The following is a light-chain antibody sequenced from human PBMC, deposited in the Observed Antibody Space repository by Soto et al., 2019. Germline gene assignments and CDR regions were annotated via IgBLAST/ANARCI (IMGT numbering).Light chain of an antibody. CDR1: QSISSW. J-gene: IGKJ4*01. V-gene: IGKV1-9*01. Sequence: DIQMTQSPSSLSASVGDRVTISVRASQSISSWLAWYQQKPGKAPKLLIYAASTLQTGVPSRFSGGGSGTDFTLTITSLQPEDFATYYCQQLNVYPSTFGGGTKVDIK. CDR2: AAS. CDR3: QQLNVYPST.